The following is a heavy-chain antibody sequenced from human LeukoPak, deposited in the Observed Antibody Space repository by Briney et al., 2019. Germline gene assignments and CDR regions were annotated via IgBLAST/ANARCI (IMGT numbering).Heavy chain of an antibody. D-gene: IGHD3-10*01. V-gene: IGHV2-5*02. Sequence: SGPTLVKPTQTLTLTCTFSGFSLSTSGVGVGWIRQPPGKALEWLALIYWDDDKRYSPSLKSRLTITKDTSKNQVVLTMTNMDPVDTATYYCAHILNTMVRGLFDPWGQGTLVTVSS. J-gene: IGHJ5*02. CDR1: GFSLSTSGVG. CDR2: IYWDDDK. CDR3: AHILNTMVRGLFDP.